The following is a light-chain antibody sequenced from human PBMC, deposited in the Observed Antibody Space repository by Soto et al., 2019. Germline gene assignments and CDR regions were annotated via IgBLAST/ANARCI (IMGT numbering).Light chain of an antibody. V-gene: IGKV1-5*03. CDR2: TAS. J-gene: IGKJ1*01. CDR3: LQHNSYPRT. CDR1: QSISKW. Sequence: VQMTQSSSSWSAPLRNRVTITCRASQSISKWLGWYQQKKGKAPKLLIYTASTLESGVPSRFSGSGSGTEFTLTISSLQTDDFATYYCLQHNSYPRTFGEGTKVDIK.